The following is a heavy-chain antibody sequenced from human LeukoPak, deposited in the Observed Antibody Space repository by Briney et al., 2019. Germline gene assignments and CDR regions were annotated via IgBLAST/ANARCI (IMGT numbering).Heavy chain of an antibody. V-gene: IGHV4-39*07. D-gene: IGHD1-26*01. CDR2: IYYSGST. J-gene: IGHJ4*02. Sequence: SGTLSLTCTVSGGSISSSSYYWGWICQPPGKGLEWIGSIYYSGSTYYNPSLKSRVTISVDTSKNQFSLKLSSVTAADTAVYYCARDATYSGSYYGSDYWGQGTLVAVSS. CDR1: GGSISSSSYY. CDR3: ARDATYSGSYYGSDY.